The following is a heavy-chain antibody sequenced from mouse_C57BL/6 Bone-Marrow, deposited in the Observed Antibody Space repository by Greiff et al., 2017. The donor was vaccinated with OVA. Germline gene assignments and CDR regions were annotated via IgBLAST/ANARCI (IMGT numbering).Heavy chain of an antibody. V-gene: IGHV5-6*01. J-gene: IGHJ1*03. CDR1: GFTFSSYG. CDR3: ARPVIYYYGSSDVLDV. D-gene: IGHD1-1*01. Sequence: EVMLVESGGDLVKPGGSLKLSCAASGFTFSSYGMSWVRQTPDKRLEWVATISSGGSYTYYPDSVKGRFTISRDNAKNTLYLQMSSLKSEDTAMYYCARPVIYYYGSSDVLDVWGTGTTVTVSS. CDR2: ISSGGSYT.